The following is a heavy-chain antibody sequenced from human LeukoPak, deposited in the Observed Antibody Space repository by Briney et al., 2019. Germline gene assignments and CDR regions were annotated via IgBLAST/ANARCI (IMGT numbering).Heavy chain of an antibody. J-gene: IGHJ3*02. V-gene: IGHV3-33*06. CDR3: GKGNSGSHYDAFDI. CDR1: GFTFSSYV. CDR2: IWFDGSNV. Sequence: PGRSLRLSCAASGFTFSSYVMHWARQAPGKGLEWLALIWFDGSNVYYADSVKGRFTISRDNSKNTLYLQMNSLRAEDTAVYYCGKGNSGSHYDAFDIWGQGTMVTVSS. D-gene: IGHD1-26*01.